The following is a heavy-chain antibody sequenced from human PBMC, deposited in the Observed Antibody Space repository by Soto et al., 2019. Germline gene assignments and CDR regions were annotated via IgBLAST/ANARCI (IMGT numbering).Heavy chain of an antibody. D-gene: IGHD3-9*01. Sequence: SETLSLTCTVSGGSISSYYWSWIRQPPGKGLEWIGYIYYSGSTNYNPSLKSRVTISVDTSKNQFSLKLSSVTAADTAVYYCAGMTGHYYYYYMDVWGKGTTVTVSS. V-gene: IGHV4-59*08. CDR1: GGSISSYY. CDR2: IYYSGST. CDR3: AGMTGHYYYYYMDV. J-gene: IGHJ6*03.